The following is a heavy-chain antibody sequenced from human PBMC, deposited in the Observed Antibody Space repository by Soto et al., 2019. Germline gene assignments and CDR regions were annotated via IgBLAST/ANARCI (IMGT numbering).Heavy chain of an antibody. J-gene: IGHJ5*02. CDR2: MCFSGNT. CDR3: ARAVFCTDGFCFPNWLDP. V-gene: IGHV4-4*07. CDR1: GDSISDYC. Sequence: SETLSLTCSVSGDSISDYCWNWIRQPAGGGLEWIGRMCFSGNTDYNPSLESRVTVSVDTSKNLFSINLRSVTAADTAVYYCARAVFCTDGFCFPNWLDPWGQGILVTVSS. D-gene: IGHD2-8*01.